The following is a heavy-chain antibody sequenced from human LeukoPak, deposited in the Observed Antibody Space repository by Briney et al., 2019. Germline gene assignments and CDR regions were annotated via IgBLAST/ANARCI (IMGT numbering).Heavy chain of an antibody. J-gene: IGHJ4*02. D-gene: IGHD3-3*01. CDR1: GGSISSSSYS. CDR2: IYYSGTT. Sequence: SETLSLTCTVSGGSISSSSYSWGWIRQPPGKVLEWIGSIYYSGTTYYNPSLKSRVTISVDTSEIQFSLKLSSVAATDTAVYFCARLRFDFWSGYTHPYFDYWGQGTLVTVSS. CDR3: ARLRFDFWSGYTHPYFDY. V-gene: IGHV4-39*01.